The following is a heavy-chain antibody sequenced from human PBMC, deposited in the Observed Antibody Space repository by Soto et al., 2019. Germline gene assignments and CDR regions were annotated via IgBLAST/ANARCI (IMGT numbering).Heavy chain of an antibody. J-gene: IGHJ2*01. CDR2: IIPIFGTA. Sequence: QVQLVQCGAEVKKPGSSVKVSCKASGGTCSSYAISWVRQAPGQGLEWMGGIIPIFGTANYAQKFQGRVTITADESTSTAYMELSSLRSEDTAVYYCARVPNMAGDPWWYFDLWGRGTLVTVSS. CDR1: GGTCSSYA. CDR3: ARVPNMAGDPWWYFDL. D-gene: IGHD6-19*01. V-gene: IGHV1-69*12.